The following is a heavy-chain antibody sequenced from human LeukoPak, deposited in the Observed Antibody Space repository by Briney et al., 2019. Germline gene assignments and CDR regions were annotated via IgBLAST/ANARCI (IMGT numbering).Heavy chain of an antibody. Sequence: PGGSLRLSCTASGFTFSGRWMHWVPQAPGKGLVWVSLIKPDGSSTNYADSVKGRFTITRDDAKNTLYLQMKRLRVADTAGYCCVPVDLPWGQGTLVTVSS. CDR1: GFTFSGRW. V-gene: IGHV3-74*01. J-gene: IGHJ5*02. CDR3: VPVDLP. CDR2: IKPDGSST.